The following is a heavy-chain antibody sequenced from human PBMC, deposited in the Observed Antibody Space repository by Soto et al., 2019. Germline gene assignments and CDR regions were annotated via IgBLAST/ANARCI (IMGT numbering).Heavy chain of an antibody. V-gene: IGHV3-73*01. CDR3: TGSLSFAFDI. CDR1: GFSFSDSV. Sequence: EVQLVESGGGLVQPGGSLKRSCAASGFSFSDSVMHWVRQVSGKGLEWVGRITSTADTYATAYTASVKGRFTVSRDDSKNTAYLQMNSLKTEDTAVYYCTGSLSFAFDIWGQGTMVHVSS. CDR2: ITSTADTYAT. J-gene: IGHJ3*02.